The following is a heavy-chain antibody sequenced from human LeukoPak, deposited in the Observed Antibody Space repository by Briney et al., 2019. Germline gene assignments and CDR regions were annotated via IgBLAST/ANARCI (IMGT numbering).Heavy chain of an antibody. Sequence: ASVKVSCKASGYTFTGHEIFWVRQAPGQGLEYMGWIHPNTGGTNYAQKFQGRVTMSRDTTINTAYLELSSLTSDDTAVYYCARNKDGLYYWGQGTPVTVSS. CDR1: GYTFTGHE. CDR2: IHPNTGGT. J-gene: IGHJ4*02. D-gene: IGHD3-10*01. V-gene: IGHV1-2*02. CDR3: ARNKDGLYY.